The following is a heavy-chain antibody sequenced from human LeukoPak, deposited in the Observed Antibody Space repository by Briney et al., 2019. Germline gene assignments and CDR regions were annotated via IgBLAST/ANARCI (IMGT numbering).Heavy chain of an antibody. V-gene: IGHV4-34*01. Sequence: SETLSLTCAVYGGSFSGYYWSWLRQPPGKGLEWIGEINHSGSTNYNPSLKSRVTISVDTSKNQFSLKLSSVTAANTAVYYCARANRRGYYGSGSVVGYWGQGTLVTVSS. J-gene: IGHJ4*02. CDR2: INHSGST. CDR3: ARANRRGYYGSGSVVGY. D-gene: IGHD3-10*01. CDR1: GGSFSGYY.